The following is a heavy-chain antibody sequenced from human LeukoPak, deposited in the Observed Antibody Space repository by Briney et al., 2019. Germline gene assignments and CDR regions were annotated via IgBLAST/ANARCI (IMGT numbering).Heavy chain of an antibody. D-gene: IGHD3-10*01. CDR2: ISSDGGST. Sequence: GGSLRLSCAASGFTFSSYAMSWVRQAPGKGLEWVSLISSDGGSTYYADSVKGRFTISRDNSKNSLYVQLNNLRTEDTALYYCAKGRYGSGSFSTPFEYWGQGTLVTVSS. V-gene: IGHV3-43*02. CDR3: AKGRYGSGSFSTPFEY. CDR1: GFTFSSYA. J-gene: IGHJ4*02.